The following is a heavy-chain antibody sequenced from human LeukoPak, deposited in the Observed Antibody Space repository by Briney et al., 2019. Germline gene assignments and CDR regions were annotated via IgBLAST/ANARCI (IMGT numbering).Heavy chain of an antibody. J-gene: IGHJ4*02. V-gene: IGHV3-15*01. CDR1: GFTFSNAW. CDR3: TTDPLGYEYQLLYGLFNFDY. D-gene: IGHD2-2*02. CDR2: IKSKTNGGTT. Sequence: GGSLRLSCAASGFTFSNAWMSWVRQAPGKGLEWVGRIKSKTNGGTTDYAAPVKGRFTISREDSKNTLYLQMNSLKTEDTAVYYCTTDPLGYEYQLLYGLFNFDYWGQGTLVTVSS.